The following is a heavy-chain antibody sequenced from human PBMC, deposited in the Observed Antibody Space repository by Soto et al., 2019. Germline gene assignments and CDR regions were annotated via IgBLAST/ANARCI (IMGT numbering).Heavy chain of an antibody. CDR2: FGPNKGDT. J-gene: IGHJ4*02. D-gene: IGHD1-7*01. CDR3: GRGRSGELVVFY. V-gene: IGHV1-2*02. Sequence: QVQLVQSGAEVKKSGASVKVSCKASGYTFTGHYIHWVRQAPGQGPEWVGEFGPNKGDTKYAQKFQGRVTMTRDTSISTVYMELSNLSPDDTAVYYCGRGRSGELVVFYWGQGTLVTVYS. CDR1: GYTFTGHY.